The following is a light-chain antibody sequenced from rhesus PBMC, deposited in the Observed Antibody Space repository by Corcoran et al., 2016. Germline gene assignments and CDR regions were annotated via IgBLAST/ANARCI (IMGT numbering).Light chain of an antibody. CDR1: QGISSY. V-gene: IGKV1-38*01. Sequence: DIQLTQSPSSLSASVGDRVTITCRASQGISSYLAWYQQNSGKAPKLLIFDASSLKSGVPSRFSGSGSGIEFTLTISRLQPEDFATYYCQQRNTFPFTFGPGTKLDIK. CDR3: QQRNTFPFT. CDR2: DAS. J-gene: IGKJ3*01.